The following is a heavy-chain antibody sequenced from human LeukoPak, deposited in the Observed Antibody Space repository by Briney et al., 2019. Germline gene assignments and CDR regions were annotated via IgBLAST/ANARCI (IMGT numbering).Heavy chain of an antibody. J-gene: IGHJ4*02. CDR1: GFTFSSYA. CDR3: AKDRGGYSSSWYVDYFDY. V-gene: IGHV3-23*01. CDR2: ISGSGGST. D-gene: IGHD6-13*01. Sequence: GGSLRLSCAASGFTFSSYAMSWVRQAPGKGLEWVSAISGSGGSTYYADSVKGRFTISRDNSKNTLYLQMNSLRAEDTAVYYCAKDRGGYSSSWYVDYFDYWGQGTLVTVSS.